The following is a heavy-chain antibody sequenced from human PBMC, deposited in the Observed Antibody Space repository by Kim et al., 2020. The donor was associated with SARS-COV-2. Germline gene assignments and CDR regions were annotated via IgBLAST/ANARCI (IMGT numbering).Heavy chain of an antibody. CDR2: IYPGDSDT. CDR3: ASFHGGKRHLGYFDY. J-gene: IGHJ4*02. V-gene: IGHV5-51*01. CDR1: GYSFTSYW. D-gene: IGHD2-15*01. Sequence: GESLKISCKGSGYSFTSYWIGWVRQMPGKGLEWMGIIYPGDSDTRYSPSFQGQVTISADKSISTAYLQWSSLKASDTAMYYCASFHGGKRHLGYFDYWGQGTLVTVSS.